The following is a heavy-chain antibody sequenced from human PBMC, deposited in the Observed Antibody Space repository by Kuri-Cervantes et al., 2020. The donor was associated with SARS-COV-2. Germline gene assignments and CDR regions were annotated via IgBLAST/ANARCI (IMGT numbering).Heavy chain of an antibody. CDR3: ARNSRDGYKQGLGAFDI. CDR2: INHSGST. J-gene: IGHJ3*02. D-gene: IGHD5-24*01. CDR1: GGSFSGYY. V-gene: IGHV4-34*01. Sequence: SETLSLTCAVYGGSFSGYYWSWIRQPPGKGLEWIGEINHSGSTNYNPSPKSRVTISVDTSKNQFSLSLRSLTTADTAVYYCARNSRDGYKQGLGAFDIWGQGTMVTVSS.